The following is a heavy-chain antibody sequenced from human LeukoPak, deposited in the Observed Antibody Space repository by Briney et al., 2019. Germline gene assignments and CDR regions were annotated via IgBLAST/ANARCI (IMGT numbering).Heavy chain of an antibody. CDR3: ATQESGAGNQLDY. CDR2: IYYSGST. V-gene: IGHV4-39*01. Sequence: PSETLSLTCTVSGGSISSSSYYWGWIRQPPGKGLEWIGSIYYSGSTYYNPSLKSRVTISVDTSKNQFSLKLSSVTAADTAVYYCATQESGAGNQLDYWGQGTLVTVSS. CDR1: GGSISSSSYY. D-gene: IGHD1-26*01. J-gene: IGHJ4*02.